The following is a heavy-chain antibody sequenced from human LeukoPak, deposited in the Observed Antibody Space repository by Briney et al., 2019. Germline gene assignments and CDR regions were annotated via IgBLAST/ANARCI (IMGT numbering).Heavy chain of an antibody. V-gene: IGHV1-2*02. Sequence: GASVKVSCKASGYTFTGYYMHWVRQAPGQGLEWMGWVNPNSGGTNYAQKFQGRVTMTRDTSISTAYMELSGLRSDDTAVYYCARVFGRVSGYAQYYFDYWGQGTLVTVSS. CDR3: ARVFGRVSGYAQYYFDY. J-gene: IGHJ4*02. CDR1: GYTFTGYY. D-gene: IGHD5-12*01. CDR2: VNPNSGGT.